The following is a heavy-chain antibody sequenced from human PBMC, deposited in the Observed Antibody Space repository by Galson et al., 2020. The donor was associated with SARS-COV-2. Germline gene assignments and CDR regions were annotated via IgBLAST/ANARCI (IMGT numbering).Heavy chain of an antibody. CDR1: GGSISSYY. CDR3: ARHAVLLWFGEIHSGYFDY. Sequence: SETLSLTCTVSGGSISSYYWSWIRQPPGKGLEWIGYIYYSGSTNYNPSLKSRVTISVDTSKNQFSLKLSSVTAADTAVYYCARHAVLLWFGEIHSGYFDYWGQGTLVTVSS. V-gene: IGHV4-59*08. D-gene: IGHD3-10*01. J-gene: IGHJ4*02. CDR2: IYYSGST.